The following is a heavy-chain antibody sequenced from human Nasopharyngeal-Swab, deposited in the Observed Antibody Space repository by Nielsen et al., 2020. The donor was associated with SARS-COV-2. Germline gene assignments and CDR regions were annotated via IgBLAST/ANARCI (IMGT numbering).Heavy chain of an antibody. Sequence: GESLQISCAASGFTFSSYGMHWVRQAPGKGLEWVAVISYDGSNKYYADSVKGRFTISRDNSKNTLYLQMNSLRAEDTAVYYCAGDAAEYFQHWGQGTLVTVSS. CDR1: GFTFSSYG. CDR2: ISYDGSNK. V-gene: IGHV3-30*03. J-gene: IGHJ1*01. CDR3: AGDAAEYFQH.